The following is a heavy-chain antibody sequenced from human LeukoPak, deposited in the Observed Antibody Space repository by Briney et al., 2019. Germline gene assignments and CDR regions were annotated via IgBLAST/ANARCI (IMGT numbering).Heavy chain of an antibody. CDR1: GYTFTGYY. D-gene: IGHD1-26*01. V-gene: IGHV1-18*04. CDR2: ISAYNGNT. CDR3: ASGGSYYERDYFDY. J-gene: IGHJ4*02. Sequence: ASVKVSCKASGYTFTGYYMHWVRQAPGQGLEWMGWISAYNGNTNYAQKLQGRVTMTTDTSTSTAYMELRSLRSDDTAVYYCASGGSYYERDYFDYWGQGTLVTVSS.